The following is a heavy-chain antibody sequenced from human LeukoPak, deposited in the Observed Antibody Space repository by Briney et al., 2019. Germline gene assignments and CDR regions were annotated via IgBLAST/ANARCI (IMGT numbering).Heavy chain of an antibody. J-gene: IGHJ4*02. Sequence: ASVKVSCKASGYTFTGYYMHWVRQAPGQGLEWMGCINPNSGGTNYAQKFQGRVTMTRDTSISTAYMELSRLRSDDTAVYYCARAFGELLWEFDYWGQGTLVTVSS. CDR1: GYTFTGYY. CDR2: INPNSGGT. CDR3: ARAFGELLWEFDY. D-gene: IGHD3-10*01. V-gene: IGHV1-2*02.